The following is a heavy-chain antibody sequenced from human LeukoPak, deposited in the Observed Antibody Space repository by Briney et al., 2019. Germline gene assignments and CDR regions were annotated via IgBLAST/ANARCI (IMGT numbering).Heavy chain of an antibody. J-gene: IGHJ4*02. V-gene: IGHV1-18*01. CDR2: ISAYNGNT. Sequence: ASVKVSCKASGYTFTSYGISWVRQAPGQGLEWMGWISAYNGNTNYAQKLQGRVTMTTDTSTSTAYMELRSPRSDDTAVYYCARDLGIAVAGTSGYWGQGTLVTVSS. CDR1: GYTFTSYG. CDR3: ARDLGIAVAGTSGY. D-gene: IGHD6-19*01.